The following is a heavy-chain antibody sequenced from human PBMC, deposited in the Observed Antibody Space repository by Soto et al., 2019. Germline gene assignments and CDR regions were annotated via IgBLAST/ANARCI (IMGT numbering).Heavy chain of an antibody. CDR2: IIPIFGTA. D-gene: IGHD5-12*01. V-gene: IGHV1-69*13. Sequence: SVKVSCKASGGTFSSYAISWVRQAPGQGLEWMGGIIPIFGTANYAQKFQGRVTITADESTSTAYMELSGLRSEDTAVYYCASVGRPRGYSGYDPVGSWGQGTLVTVSS. CDR3: ASVGRPRGYSGYDPVGS. CDR1: GGTFSSYA. J-gene: IGHJ4*02.